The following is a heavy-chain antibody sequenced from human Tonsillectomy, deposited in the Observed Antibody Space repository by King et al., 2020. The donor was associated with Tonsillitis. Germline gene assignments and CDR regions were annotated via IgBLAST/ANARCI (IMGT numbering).Heavy chain of an antibody. CDR3: ARDAVGFAGMDV. CDR2: IIPIFGTT. V-gene: IGHV1-69*01. Sequence: QRQLVQSGAEVKKPGSSVKVSCKASGGTFSNYAITWVRQAPGQGLEWMGGIIPIFGTTNYAQKFQGRVTITADESTSTAYMELSSLRSEDTAVYYCARDAVGFAGMDVWGQGTTVTVSS. CDR1: GGTFSNYA. D-gene: IGHD2-15*01. J-gene: IGHJ6*02.